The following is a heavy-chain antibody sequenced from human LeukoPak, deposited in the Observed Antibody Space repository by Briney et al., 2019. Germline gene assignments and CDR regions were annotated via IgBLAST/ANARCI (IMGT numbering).Heavy chain of an antibody. CDR3: ARAIAAAVDY. V-gene: IGHV3-30-3*01. CDR2: ISYDGSNK. Sequence: GGSLRLSCAASGFTFSSYAMHWGRQAPGKGLEWVAVISYDGSNKYYADSVKGRFTISRDNSKNTLYLQMNSLRAEDTAVYYCARAIAAAVDYWGQGTLVTVSS. J-gene: IGHJ4*02. CDR1: GFTFSSYA. D-gene: IGHD6-13*01.